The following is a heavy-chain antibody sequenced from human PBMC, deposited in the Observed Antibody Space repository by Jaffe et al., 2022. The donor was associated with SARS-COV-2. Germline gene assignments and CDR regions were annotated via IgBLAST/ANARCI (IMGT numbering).Heavy chain of an antibody. CDR1: GGSISSSSYY. CDR2: IYYSGST. CDR3: ARMGSPENGNRNPLGRRGRPQWYFQH. Sequence: QLQLQESGPGLVKPSETLSLTCTVSGGSISSSSYYWGWIRQPPGKGLEWIGSIYYSGSTYYNPSLKSRVTISVDTSKNQFSLKLSSVTAADTAVYYCARMGSPENGNRNPLGRRGRPQWYFQHWGQGTLVTVSS. J-gene: IGHJ1*01. V-gene: IGHV4-39*01. D-gene: IGHD6-19*01.